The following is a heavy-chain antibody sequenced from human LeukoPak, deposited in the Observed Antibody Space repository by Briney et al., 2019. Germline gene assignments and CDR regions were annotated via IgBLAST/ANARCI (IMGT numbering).Heavy chain of an antibody. CDR2: IYTSGST. Sequence: SETLSLTCTVSGGSISSYYWSWIRQPARKGLEWIGRIYTSGSTNYNPSLKSRVTMSVDTPKNQFSLKLSSVTAADTAVYYCARDNSPSNDFWSANWFDPWGQGTLVTVSS. J-gene: IGHJ5*02. D-gene: IGHD3-3*01. CDR1: GGSISSYY. V-gene: IGHV4-4*07. CDR3: ARDNSPSNDFWSANWFDP.